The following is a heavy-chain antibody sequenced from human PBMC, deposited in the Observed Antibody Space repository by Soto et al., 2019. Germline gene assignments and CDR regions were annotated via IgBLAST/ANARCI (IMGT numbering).Heavy chain of an antibody. J-gene: IGHJ3*02. V-gene: IGHV1-69*01. CDR2: IIPIFGTA. D-gene: IGHD2-15*01. Sequence: QVQLVQSGAEVKKPGSSVKVSCKASGGTFSSYAISWVRQAPGQGLEWMGGIIPIFGTANYAQKFQGRVTITADESTSTAYLGLSSLRSEDTAVYYCAITHWELLGGAFDIWGQGTMVTVSS. CDR3: AITHWELLGGAFDI. CDR1: GGTFSSYA.